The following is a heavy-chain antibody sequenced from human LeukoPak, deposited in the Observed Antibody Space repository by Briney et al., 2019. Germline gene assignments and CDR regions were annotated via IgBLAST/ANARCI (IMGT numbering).Heavy chain of an antibody. CDR3: ARDPRSRWYYGSGSYIDY. J-gene: IGHJ4*02. V-gene: IGHV3-9*01. D-gene: IGHD3-10*01. Sequence: GGSLRLSCAASGFTFNDYAMHWVRQAPGKGLEWVSHISWNSGIVGYADSVKGRFTISRDNAKNSLYLQMNSLRAEDTAVYYCARDPRSRWYYGSGSYIDYWGQGTLVAVSS. CDR1: GFTFNDYA. CDR2: ISWNSGIV.